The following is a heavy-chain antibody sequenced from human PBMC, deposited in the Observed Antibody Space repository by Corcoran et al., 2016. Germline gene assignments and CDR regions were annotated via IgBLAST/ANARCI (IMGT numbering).Heavy chain of an antibody. CDR3: ARDRDSSYYDL. J-gene: IGHJ2*01. CDR1: GFNFRNYG. Sequence: QVQLVESGGGVVQPGRSLRLSCAASGFNFRNYGMHWVRQAPGKGLEWVTFIWYDGSNKYYVDAVEGRFTISRDNSKNTLTLQMNSLRAENTAIYFGARDRDSSYYDLWGRGTLVTVSS. D-gene: IGHD2-15*01. CDR2: IWYDGSNK. V-gene: IGHV3-33*01.